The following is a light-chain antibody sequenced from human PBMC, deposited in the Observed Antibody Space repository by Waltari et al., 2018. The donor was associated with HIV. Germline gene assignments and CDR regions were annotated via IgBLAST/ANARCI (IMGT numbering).Light chain of an antibody. CDR2: SNN. CDR1: SSNIGSNT. Sequence: SLLTKPPSASGTPGHRVTISCSGSSSNIGSNTVNWYQQRPGTAPKHLIYSNNQRPSGVPDRFSGSKSGTSASLAISGLQSEDEADYYCAAWDDSLNGWVFGGGTKLTVL. V-gene: IGLV1-44*01. CDR3: AAWDDSLNGWV. J-gene: IGLJ3*02.